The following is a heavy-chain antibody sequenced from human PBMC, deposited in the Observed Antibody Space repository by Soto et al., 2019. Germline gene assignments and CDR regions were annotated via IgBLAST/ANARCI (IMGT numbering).Heavy chain of an antibody. CDR1: GDPISSGGYF. J-gene: IGHJ6*02. Sequence: QVQLQESGPGLVQPSQTLSLTCTVSGDPISSGGYFWTWIRQHPGKGLEWIGNTYYTGTTYYNPSLKSRVSISGDTSKIQFSLKLTSVTAADTAIYYCARDRVRRDNKPYGMDVWGQGTTVTVSS. CDR3: ARDRVRRDNKPYGMDV. CDR2: TYYTGTT. D-gene: IGHD2-21*01. V-gene: IGHV4-31*03.